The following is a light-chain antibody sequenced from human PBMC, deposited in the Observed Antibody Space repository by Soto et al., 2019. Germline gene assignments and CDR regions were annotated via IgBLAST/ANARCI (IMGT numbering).Light chain of an antibody. Sequence: QSVLTQPRSVSGSPGQSVTISCTGTSSDVGGYNYVSWYQQHPGKAPKLMIYDVSKRPSGVPDRFSGSKSGNTASLTISGLQAEDEAEYYCCSHAGSYTYVFGTGTKLTVL. CDR1: SSDVGGYNY. CDR2: DVS. CDR3: CSHAGSYTYV. J-gene: IGLJ1*01. V-gene: IGLV2-11*01.